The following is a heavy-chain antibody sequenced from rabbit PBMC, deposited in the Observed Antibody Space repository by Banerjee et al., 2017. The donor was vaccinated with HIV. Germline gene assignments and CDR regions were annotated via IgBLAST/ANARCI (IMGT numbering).Heavy chain of an antibody. CDR3: ARDLAGVIGWKFNL. Sequence: QEQLEESGGDLVKPGASLTLTCKASGFSLSSSYWICWVRQAPGKGLEWIACIYTGSGSALYVSWAKGRFTISKTSSTTVTLQMTSLTAADTATYLCARDLAGVIGWKFNLWGPGPWSPS. J-gene: IGHJ4*01. CDR1: GFSLSSSYW. CDR2: IYTGSGSA. D-gene: IGHD4-1*01. V-gene: IGHV1S45*01.